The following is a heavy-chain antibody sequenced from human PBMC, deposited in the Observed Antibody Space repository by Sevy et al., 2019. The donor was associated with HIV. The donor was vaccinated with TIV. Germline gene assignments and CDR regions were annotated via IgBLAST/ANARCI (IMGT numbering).Heavy chain of an antibody. V-gene: IGHV4-59*01. CDR2: IDYSGST. CDR3: ARGGDTTMTPYNWFDP. CDR1: GGSISSDY. Sequence: WETLSLTCTVSGGSISSDYWSWILQPPGKVLEWIGYIDYSGSTNYNPSLKSRVTISVDTSKNQFSLKLSSVTPAGTAVYYCARGGDTTMTPYNWFDPWGQGTLVTVSS. D-gene: IGHD4-17*01. J-gene: IGHJ5*02.